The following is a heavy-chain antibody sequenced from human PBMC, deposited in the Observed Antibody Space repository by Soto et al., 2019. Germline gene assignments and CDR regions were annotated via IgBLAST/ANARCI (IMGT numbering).Heavy chain of an antibody. V-gene: IGHV3-21*01. CDR2: ISSSSSYI. CDR3: ARDRISDY. D-gene: IGHD3-3*01. Sequence: EVQLLESGGGLVQPGGSLRLSCAASGFTFSSYAMSWVRQAPGKGLEWVSAISSSSSYIYYADSVKGRFTISRDNAKNSLYLQMNSLRAEDTAVYYCARDRISDYWGQGTLVTVSS. J-gene: IGHJ4*02. CDR1: GFTFSSYA.